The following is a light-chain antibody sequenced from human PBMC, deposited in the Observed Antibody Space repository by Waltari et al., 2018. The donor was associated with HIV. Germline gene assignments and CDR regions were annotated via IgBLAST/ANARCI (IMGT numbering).Light chain of an antibody. Sequence: QSALTQPPSASGSPEQSVTISCTGPSSHVGAYTFFSLYQQRPGQAPKLIIFEVNKRPSGVPDRFAGSKSVNTASLTVSGLQAEDEADYYCSSFAGTNSHVVFGGGTKLTVL. CDR3: SSFAGTNSHVV. V-gene: IGLV2-8*01. CDR1: SSHVGAYTF. CDR2: EVN. J-gene: IGLJ2*01.